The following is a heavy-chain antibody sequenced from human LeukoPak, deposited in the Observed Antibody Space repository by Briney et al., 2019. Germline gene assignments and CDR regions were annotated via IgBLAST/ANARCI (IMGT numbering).Heavy chain of an antibody. V-gene: IGHV3-7*01. CDR2: IKQDGSEK. CDR1: GFTFSSYW. CDR3: ARVNSVPAAIIHYYYMDV. D-gene: IGHD2-2*01. Sequence: GGSLRLSCAASGFTFSSYWMGWVRQAPGKGLEWVANIKQDGSEKYYVDSVKGRFTISRDNAKNSLYLQMNSLRAEDTAVYYCARVNSVPAAIIHYYYMDVWGKGTTVTVSS. J-gene: IGHJ6*03.